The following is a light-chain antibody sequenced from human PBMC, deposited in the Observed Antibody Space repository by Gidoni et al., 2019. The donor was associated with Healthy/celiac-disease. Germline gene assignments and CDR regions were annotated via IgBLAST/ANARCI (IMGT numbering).Light chain of an antibody. CDR3: QQYGSSPPFT. Sequence: IVLTQSPGTLSLSPGERATLSCRASQSVSSSYLAWYNQKPGQAPRLLIYGASSRATGIPDRFSGSGSGTDFTLTISRLEPEDFAVYYCQQYGSSPPFTFGPGTKVDIK. CDR1: QSVSSSY. J-gene: IGKJ3*01. CDR2: GAS. V-gene: IGKV3-20*01.